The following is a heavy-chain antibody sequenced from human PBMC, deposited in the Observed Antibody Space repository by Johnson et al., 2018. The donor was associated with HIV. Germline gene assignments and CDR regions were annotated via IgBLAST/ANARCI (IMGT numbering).Heavy chain of an antibody. CDR1: GFTFNNAW. D-gene: IGHD1-26*01. V-gene: IGHV3-15*01. J-gene: IGHJ3*02. Sequence: MLLVESGGGLVQPGGSLRLSCAASGFTFNNAWMSWVRQTPGKGLEWVGRIKSQTDGGTTDYAAPVKGRFTITRDDSKNTLYLQMNSLKTEDTAVYSCTTDWGSYHEYAFDIWGQGTMVTVSS. CDR2: IKSQTDGGTT. CDR3: TTDWGSYHEYAFDI.